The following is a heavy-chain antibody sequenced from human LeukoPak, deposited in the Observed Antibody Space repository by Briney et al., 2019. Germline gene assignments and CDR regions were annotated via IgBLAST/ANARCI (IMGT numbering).Heavy chain of an antibody. V-gene: IGHV3-53*01. CDR2: IYSGGST. CDR3: ARDSFHYDYVWGSDY. D-gene: IGHD3-16*01. CDR1: GFTVSSNY. J-gene: IGHJ4*02. Sequence: GGSLRLSCAASGFTVSSNYMSWVRQAPGKGLEWVSVIYSGGSTYYADSVKGRFTISRDNSKNTLYLQMNSLRAEDTAVYYCARDSFHYDYVWGSDYWGQGTLVTVSS.